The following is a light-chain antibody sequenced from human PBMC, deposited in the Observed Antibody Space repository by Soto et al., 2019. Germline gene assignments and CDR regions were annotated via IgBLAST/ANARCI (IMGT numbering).Light chain of an antibody. CDR1: QSLLHTNGYNY. CDR2: MGS. V-gene: IGKV2-28*01. Sequence: DTVMTQSPLSLPATPGEPTSIPCRSSQSLLHTNGYNYLDWYLQKPGQSPQLLIYMGSNRASGVPDRFSGSGSGTDFTLKISRVEAEDVGIYYCMQALQTPAFGQGTKVDIK. CDR3: MQALQTPA. J-gene: IGKJ1*01.